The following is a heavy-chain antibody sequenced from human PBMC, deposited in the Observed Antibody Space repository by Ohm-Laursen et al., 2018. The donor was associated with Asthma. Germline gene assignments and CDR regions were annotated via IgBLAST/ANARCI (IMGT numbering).Heavy chain of an antibody. D-gene: IGHD3-22*01. CDR3: AKGQVITMIVVVSPFDY. CDR1: GYTFSRYS. J-gene: IGHJ4*02. V-gene: IGHV3-21*04. CDR2: ISTTSTFI. Sequence: GSLRLSCTASGYTFSRYSIHWVRQAPGKGLEWVASISTTSTFIYYADSVKGRFTISRDNSKNTLYLQMNSLRAEDTAVYYCAKGQVITMIVVVSPFDYWGQGTLVTVSS.